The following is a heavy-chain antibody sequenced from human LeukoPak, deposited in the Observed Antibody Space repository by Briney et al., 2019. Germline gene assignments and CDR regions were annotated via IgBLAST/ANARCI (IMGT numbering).Heavy chain of an antibody. J-gene: IGHJ4*02. CDR2: XXGSGDNT. D-gene: IGHD6-6*01. CDR1: GFTFSTYA. CDR3: VKDRPTGYTSSSLGVDY. Sequence: HPGGSLRLSCAASGFTFSTYAMSWVRQAPGKGLEWVSVXXGSGDNTFYADSVKGRFTISRDNSKNTLYLQMSSLRAEDTALYYCVKDRPTGYTSSSLGVDYWGQGTLVAVSS. V-gene: IGHV3-23*01.